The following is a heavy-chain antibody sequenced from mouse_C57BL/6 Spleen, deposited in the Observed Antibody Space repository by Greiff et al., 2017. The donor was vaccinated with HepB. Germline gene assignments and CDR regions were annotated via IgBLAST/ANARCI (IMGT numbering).Heavy chain of an antibody. J-gene: IGHJ1*03. CDR2: IYPGDGDT. Sequence: VQLQESGAELVKPGASVKISCKASGYAFSSYWMNWVKQRPGKGLEWIGQIYPGDGDTNYNGKFKGKDTLTADKSSSTAYMQLSSLTSEDSAVYFCASCRSHWYFAVWGTGTTVTVSS. CDR3: ASCRSHWYFAV. D-gene: IGHD1-1*01. CDR1: GYAFSSYW. V-gene: IGHV1-80*01.